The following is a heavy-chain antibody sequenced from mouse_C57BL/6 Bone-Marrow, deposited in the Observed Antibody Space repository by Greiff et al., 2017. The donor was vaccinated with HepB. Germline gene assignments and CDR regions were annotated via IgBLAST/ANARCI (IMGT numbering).Heavy chain of an antibody. J-gene: IGHJ3*01. CDR3: ERKSYYYGSSYFAY. CDR1: GFTFSSYA. V-gene: IGHV5-4*03. CDR2: ISDGGSYT. D-gene: IGHD1-1*01. Sequence: EVKLMESGGGLVKPGGSLKLSCAASGFTFSSYAMSWVRQTPEKRLEWVATISDGGSYTYYPDNVKGRFTISRDNAKNNLYLQMSHLKSEDTAMYYCERKSYYYGSSYFAYWGQGTLVTVSA.